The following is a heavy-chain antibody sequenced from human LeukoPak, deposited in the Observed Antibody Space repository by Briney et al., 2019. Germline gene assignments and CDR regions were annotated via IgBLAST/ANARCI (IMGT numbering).Heavy chain of an antibody. CDR1: GFTFSSYS. D-gene: IGHD2-15*01. V-gene: IGHV3-21*01. Sequence: GGSLRLSCAASGFTFSSYSINWVRQAPGKGLEWVSSISSTSTYMYYADSVKGRFTISRDNAKNSLFLQMNSLRAEDTAVYYCAKNTFCSSSSCQTALDYWGQGTLVTVSS. J-gene: IGHJ4*02. CDR3: AKNTFCSSSSCQTALDY. CDR2: ISSTSTYM.